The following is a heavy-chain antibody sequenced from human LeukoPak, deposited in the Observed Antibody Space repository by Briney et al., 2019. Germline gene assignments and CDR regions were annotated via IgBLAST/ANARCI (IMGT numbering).Heavy chain of an antibody. V-gene: IGHV3-53*01. Sequence: GGSLRLSCAASGFTVRSKYMSWVRQAPGKGPEWVSVILTGDNTYYSDSVRGRFTISRDHSRNTLYLQMNNLRAEDTAVYYCATELRCVGGYFDYWGQGTLVTVSS. CDR3: ATELRCVGGYFDY. D-gene: IGHD3-10*01. CDR1: GFTVRSKY. J-gene: IGHJ4*02. CDR2: ILTGDNT.